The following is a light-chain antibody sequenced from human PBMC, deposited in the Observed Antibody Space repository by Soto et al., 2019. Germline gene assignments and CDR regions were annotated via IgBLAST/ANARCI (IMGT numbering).Light chain of an antibody. V-gene: IGKV3-20*01. Sequence: EIVLTQSPGTLSLSPGERATLSCRASQSVSSSYLAWYKQKPGQAPRLLIYGASSRATSIPDMFIGSGSGTDFHITHSILEPENFAVYYCQKYGCSPKTFGQRTRLEIK. CDR1: QSVSSSY. CDR2: GAS. J-gene: IGKJ5*01. CDR3: QKYGCSPKT.